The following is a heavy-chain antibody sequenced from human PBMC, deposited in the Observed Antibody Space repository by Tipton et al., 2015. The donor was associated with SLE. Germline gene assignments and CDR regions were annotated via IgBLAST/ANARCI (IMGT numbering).Heavy chain of an antibody. Sequence: TLSLTCSVSGGSITSQYWSWIRQPPGKGLEWIGFIYHSGTTNYNPSLKSRVTMSVDTSKNQFSLKMRSVTAADTAVYYCARRGYSRDWYRGYFDYWGQGTLVAVSS. V-gene: IGHV4-59*11. J-gene: IGHJ4*02. D-gene: IGHD6-19*01. CDR3: ARRGYSRDWYRGYFDY. CDR1: GGSITSQY. CDR2: IYHSGTT.